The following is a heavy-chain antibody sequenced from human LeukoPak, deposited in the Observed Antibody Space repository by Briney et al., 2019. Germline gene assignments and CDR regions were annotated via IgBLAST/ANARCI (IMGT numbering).Heavy chain of an antibody. J-gene: IGHJ6*02. D-gene: IGHD6-19*01. V-gene: IGHV3-7*01. CDR3: ARDRSVADTYYYGMDV. CDR2: IKQDDGEK. Sequence: GGSLRLSCAASGFTFSSYWMSWVRQAPGKGLEWVANIKQDDGEKYYVDSVKGRFTISRDNALNSLYLQMNSLRAEDTAVYYCARDRSVADTYYYGMDVWGQGTTVTVSS. CDR1: GFTFSSYW.